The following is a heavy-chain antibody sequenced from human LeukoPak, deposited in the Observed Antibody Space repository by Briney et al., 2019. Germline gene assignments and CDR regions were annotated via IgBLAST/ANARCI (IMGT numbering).Heavy chain of an antibody. J-gene: IGHJ4*02. CDR3: ARDMGGSGSQPDY. CDR2: IWYDGNKK. D-gene: IGHD3-10*01. V-gene: IGHV3-33*01. Sequence: GGSLRLSCEASGFTFSAYGMHWVRQAPGKGLEWVAIIWYDGNKKYYADSMKGRFIISRDNSEKTLYLQMNSLRAEDTAVYYCARDMGGSGSQPDYWGQGTLVTVSS. CDR1: GFTFSAYG.